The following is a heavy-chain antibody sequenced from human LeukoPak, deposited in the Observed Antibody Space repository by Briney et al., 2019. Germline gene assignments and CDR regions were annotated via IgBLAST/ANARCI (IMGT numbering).Heavy chain of an antibody. CDR3: ARDSSELRFLEWLSTLYYFDY. V-gene: IGHV1-18*01. CDR2: ISAYNGNT. D-gene: IGHD3-3*01. CDR1: GYTFTSYG. Sequence: ASVKVSCKASGYTFTSYGISWVRQAPGQALEWMGWISAYNGNTNYAQKLQGRVTMTTDTSTSTAYMELRSLRSDDTAVYYCARDSSELRFLEWLSTLYYFDYWGQGTLVTVSS. J-gene: IGHJ4*02.